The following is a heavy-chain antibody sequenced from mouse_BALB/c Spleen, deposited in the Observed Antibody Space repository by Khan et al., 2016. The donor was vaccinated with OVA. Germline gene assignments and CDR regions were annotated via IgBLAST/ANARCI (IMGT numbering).Heavy chain of an antibody. V-gene: IGHV2-6-7*01. CDR2: IWGDGST. J-gene: IGHJ4*01. CDR1: GFSLTDYG. D-gene: IGHD2-2*01. CDR3: ARFGYYDAMDY. Sequence: QVQLKQSGPGLVAPSQSLSITCTVSGFSLTDYGANWVRQPPGKGLEWLGMIWGDGSTDYNSALKSRLSISKDNSKSQVFLKMNSLQTDDTARYYCARFGYYDAMDYWGQGTSVTVSS.